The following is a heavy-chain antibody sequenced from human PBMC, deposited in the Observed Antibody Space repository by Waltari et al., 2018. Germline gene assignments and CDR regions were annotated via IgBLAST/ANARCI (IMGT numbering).Heavy chain of an antibody. V-gene: IGHV3-23*01. D-gene: IGHD6-19*01. CDR1: GSTFSSYA. J-gene: IGHJ4*02. Sequence: EVQLLESGGGLVQPGGSLRLSYAASGSTFSSYALTWVRQAPGKGLEWVSAISGSGGNTYYADSVKGRFTISRDNSKNTLYLQMNSLRAEDTAVYYCTKRAESNGWTGWIFDYWGQGTLVTVSS. CDR2: ISGSGGNT. CDR3: TKRAESNGWTGWIFDY.